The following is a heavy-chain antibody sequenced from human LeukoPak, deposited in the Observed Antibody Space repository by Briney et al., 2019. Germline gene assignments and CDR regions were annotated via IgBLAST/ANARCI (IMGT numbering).Heavy chain of an antibody. CDR1: GFTFSSCT. CDR3: ATTLFRASTYMDV. CDR2: ISGGSSTI. J-gene: IGHJ6*03. Sequence: PGGSLRLSCAASGFTFSSCTMNWVRQAPGKGLEWISYISGGSSTIYYADSVKGRFTISRDNSKNTLYLQMNSLRAEDTAMYYCATTLFRASTYMDVWGKGTTVTVSS. D-gene: IGHD1-1*01. V-gene: IGHV3-48*01.